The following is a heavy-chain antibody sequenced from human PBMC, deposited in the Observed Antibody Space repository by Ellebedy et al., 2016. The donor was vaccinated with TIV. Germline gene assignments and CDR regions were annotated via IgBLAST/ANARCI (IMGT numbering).Heavy chain of an antibody. Sequence: GGSLRLXXKGSGYSFTSYWIGWVRQMPGKGLEWMGIIYPGDSDTRYSPSFQGQVTISADKSISTAYLQWSSLKASDTAMYYCARHGRLGHHYYDSSGSPPGGMDVWGQGTTVTVSS. V-gene: IGHV5-51*01. D-gene: IGHD3-22*01. CDR3: ARHGRLGHHYYDSSGSPPGGMDV. J-gene: IGHJ6*02. CDR1: GYSFTSYW. CDR2: IYPGDSDT.